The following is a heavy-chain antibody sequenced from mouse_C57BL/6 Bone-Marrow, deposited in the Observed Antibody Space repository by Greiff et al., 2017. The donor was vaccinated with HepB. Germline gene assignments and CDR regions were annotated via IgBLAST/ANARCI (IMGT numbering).Heavy chain of an antibody. CDR2: IYPGSGNT. CDR3: ARSSNRKYYAMDG. D-gene: IGHD2-5*01. V-gene: IGHV1-84*01. J-gene: IGHJ4*01. CDR1: GYTFTDYY. Sequence: VQGVESGPELVKPGASVKISCKASGYTFTDYYINWVKQRPGQGLEWIGWIYPGSGNTKYNEKFKGKATLTVDTSANTAYMQLSTLTSEVSGVYFYARSSNRKYYAMDGWGQGTSVTVSS.